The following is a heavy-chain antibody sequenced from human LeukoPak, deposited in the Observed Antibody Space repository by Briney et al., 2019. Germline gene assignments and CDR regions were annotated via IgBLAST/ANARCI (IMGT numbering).Heavy chain of an antibody. J-gene: IGHJ4*02. CDR3: ARGIGYSYAVDY. CDR1: GGSISSYY. CDR2: IYYSGST. D-gene: IGHD5-18*01. V-gene: IGHV4-59*01. Sequence: PSETLSLTCTVPGGSISSYYWSWIRQPPGKGLEWIGYIYYSGSTNYNPSLKSRVTISVDTSKNQFSPKLSSVTAADTAVYYCARGIGYSYAVDYWGQGTLVTVSS.